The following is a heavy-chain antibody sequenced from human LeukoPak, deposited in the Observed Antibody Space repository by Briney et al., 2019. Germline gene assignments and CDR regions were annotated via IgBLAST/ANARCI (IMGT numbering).Heavy chain of an antibody. CDR1: GFSLSTSLMR. CDR3: ARIGASAGDYFDY. Sequence: SGPTLVNPTPTLTLTCTFSGFSLSTSLMRVSWIRQPPGEALEWLARIDWDDEKFYSTSLKTRLTISKDTSKNQVVLTMTNMDPVDTGTYYCARIGASAGDYFDYWGQGTLVTVSS. J-gene: IGHJ4*02. V-gene: IGHV2-70*04. D-gene: IGHD6-13*01. CDR2: IDWDDEK.